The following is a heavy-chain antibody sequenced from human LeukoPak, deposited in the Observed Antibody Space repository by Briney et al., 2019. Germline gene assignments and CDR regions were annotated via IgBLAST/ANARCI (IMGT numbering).Heavy chain of an antibody. D-gene: IGHD6-19*01. V-gene: IGHV5-51*01. Sequence: GGSLKISCKGSGYSFTTYWIGWVRQMPGKGLEWIGFIYPGDSDTRYSPSFQGQVTISADKSFSTAYLQWSSLKASDTAMYYCARRGIAVAGTPAEYFQHWGQGTLVIVSS. CDR1: GYSFTTYW. CDR2: IYPGDSDT. CDR3: ARRGIAVAGTPAEYFQH. J-gene: IGHJ1*01.